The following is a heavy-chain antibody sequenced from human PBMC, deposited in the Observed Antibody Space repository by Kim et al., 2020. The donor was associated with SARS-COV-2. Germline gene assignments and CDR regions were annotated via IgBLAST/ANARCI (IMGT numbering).Heavy chain of an antibody. J-gene: IGHJ4*02. CDR3: ARRQGSDYYDSSGYSDY. V-gene: IGHV5-51*01. CDR2: IYPGDSDT. D-gene: IGHD3-22*01. CDR1: GYSFTSYW. Sequence: GESLKISCKGSGYSFTSYWIGWVRQVPGKGLEWMGIIYPGDSDTRYSPSFQGQVTISVDKSITTAYLQWSSLKASDTAMYYCARRQGSDYYDSSGYSDYWGQGTLVTVSS.